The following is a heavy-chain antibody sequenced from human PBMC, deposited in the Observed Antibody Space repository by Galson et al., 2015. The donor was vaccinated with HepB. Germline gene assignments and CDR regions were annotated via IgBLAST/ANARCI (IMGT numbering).Heavy chain of an antibody. CDR2: INGGNGKT. CDR3: ARGEWIDDYGDY. CDR1: GYTFSNSI. Sequence: SVKVSCKASGYTFSNSIIHWVRKAPGQRLEWMGWINGGNGKTKYSQNFQGRDTMTRDTSASTAYMELSSLRSEDTAVYYCARGEWIDDYGDYWGQGTLVTVSS. D-gene: IGHD3-3*01. J-gene: IGHJ4*02. V-gene: IGHV1-3*01.